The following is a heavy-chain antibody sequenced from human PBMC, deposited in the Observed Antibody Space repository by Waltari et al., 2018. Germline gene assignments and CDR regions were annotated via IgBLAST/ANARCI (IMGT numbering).Heavy chain of an antibody. Sequence: EVQLLESGGGLVQPGGSLRLSCTASGFTFISYAMSWVRQAPGKGLEWVSAISGSCGSTAYADSVKGRFTISRDNSKNTLYLQMNSLRAEDTAVYYCAKRSVITSITRPDYFDYWGQGTLVTVSS. CDR2: ISGSCGST. D-gene: IGHD2-2*01. V-gene: IGHV3-23*01. CDR1: GFTFISYA. CDR3: AKRSVITSITRPDYFDY. J-gene: IGHJ4*02.